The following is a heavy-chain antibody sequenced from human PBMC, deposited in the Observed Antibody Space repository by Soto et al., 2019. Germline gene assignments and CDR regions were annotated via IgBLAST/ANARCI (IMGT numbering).Heavy chain of an antibody. D-gene: IGHD6-13*01. CDR2: IIPVFGPA. CDR1: GGTFSNYA. Sequence: SVKVSCKASGGTFSNYALSWVRQAPGQGPEWMGGIIPVFGPAHYAQKFQGRVTITADKSTSTAYMELSSLRSEDTAVYYCARDSHLTGYSSSWTKYYYYYYGMDVWGQGTTVTVSS. J-gene: IGHJ6*02. V-gene: IGHV1-69*06. CDR3: ARDSHLTGYSSSWTKYYYYYYGMDV.